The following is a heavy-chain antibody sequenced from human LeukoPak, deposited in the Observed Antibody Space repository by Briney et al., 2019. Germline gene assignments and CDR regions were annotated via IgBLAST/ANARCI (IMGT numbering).Heavy chain of an antibody. CDR2: INPNGGGT. J-gene: IGHJ3*02. CDR3: ASLKNYYDSSGYLVTDAFDI. CDR1: GYTFTGYY. V-gene: IGHV1-2*02. D-gene: IGHD3-22*01. Sequence: ASVKVSCKASGYTFTGYYMHWVRQAPGQGLEWMGWINPNGGGTNYAQKLQGRVTMTTDTSTSTAYRELRSLKSDDTAVYYCASLKNYYDSSGYLVTDAFDIWGQGTMVTVSS.